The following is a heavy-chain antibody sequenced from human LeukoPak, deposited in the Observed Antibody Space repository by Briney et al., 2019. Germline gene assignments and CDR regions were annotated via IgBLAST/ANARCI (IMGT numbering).Heavy chain of an antibody. V-gene: IGHV4-34*01. D-gene: IGHD2-21*01. CDR2: INHSGST. J-gene: IGHJ4*02. CDR1: GGSFSGYY. CDR3: ARVTAGDNDY. Sequence: SETLSLTCAVYGGSFSGYYWSWIRQPPGKGLEWIGEINHSGSTSYNPSLKSRVTISVDTSKNQFSLKLSSVTAADTAVYYCARVTAGDNDYWGQGTLVTVSS.